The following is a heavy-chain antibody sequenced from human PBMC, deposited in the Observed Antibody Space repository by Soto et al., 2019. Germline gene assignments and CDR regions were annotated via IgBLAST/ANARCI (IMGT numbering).Heavy chain of an antibody. V-gene: IGHV1-18*01. D-gene: IGHD2-2*01. CDR2: ISAYNGNT. CDR3: ARGEDCSSTSCLYFDY. Sequence: GASVKVSCKASGYTFTSYGISWVRQAPGQGLEWKGWISAYNGNTNNEQKNQGRVTMTTDTSTSTDYMEMRSLRSDDTAVYYCARGEDCSSTSCLYFDYWGQGTLVTVSS. CDR1: GYTFTSYG. J-gene: IGHJ4*02.